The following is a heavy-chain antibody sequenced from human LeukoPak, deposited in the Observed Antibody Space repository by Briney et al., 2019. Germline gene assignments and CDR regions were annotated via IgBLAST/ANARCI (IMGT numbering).Heavy chain of an antibody. D-gene: IGHD3-10*01. V-gene: IGHV3-23*01. J-gene: IGHJ4*02. CDR2: ISGSGGST. Sequence: PGGSLRLSCAASGFTFSSYAMSWVRQAPGKGLEWVSAISGSGGSTYYADSVKGRFTISRDDSKNTLYLQMNSLRAEDTAVYYCAKDLGWFGELLYFDYWGQGTLVTVSS. CDR3: AKDLGWFGELLYFDY. CDR1: GFTFSSYA.